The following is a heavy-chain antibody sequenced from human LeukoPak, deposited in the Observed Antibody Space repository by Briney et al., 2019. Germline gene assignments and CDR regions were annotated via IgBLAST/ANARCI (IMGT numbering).Heavy chain of an antibody. Sequence: ASVKVSCKASGYIFTGYYMHWVRQAPGQGLEWMGWINPNSGDTNYAQKFQGRVTMTRDKSISTAYLQWSSLKASDTAMYYCARQRWEAWYFDYWGQGTLVTVSS. CDR3: ARQRWEAWYFDY. V-gene: IGHV1-2*02. J-gene: IGHJ4*02. CDR1: GYIFTGYY. CDR2: INPNSGDT. D-gene: IGHD1-26*01.